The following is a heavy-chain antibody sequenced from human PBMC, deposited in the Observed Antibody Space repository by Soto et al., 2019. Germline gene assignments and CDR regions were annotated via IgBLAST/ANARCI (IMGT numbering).Heavy chain of an antibody. J-gene: IGHJ3*02. Sequence: QLQLQESASGLVKPSQTLSLTCAVPGCSIRSSDYSWSWIRQPPGKRLEWIGYIYHSGSTYYNPSLKRPVTISVDKSTNLLALTVSPVNTAGTAGEDFAGGQLGVTTDAFENWGQGTVVTVSS. D-gene: IGHD1-1*01. CDR3: AGGQLGVTTDAFEN. CDR1: GCSIRSSDYS. CDR2: IYHSGST. V-gene: IGHV4-30-2*01.